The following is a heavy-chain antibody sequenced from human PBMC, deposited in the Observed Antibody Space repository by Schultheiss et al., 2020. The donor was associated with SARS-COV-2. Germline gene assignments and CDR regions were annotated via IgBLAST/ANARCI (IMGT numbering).Heavy chain of an antibody. CDR3: ARFIAAAGGAWN. D-gene: IGHD6-13*01. Sequence: SVKVSCKASGGTFSSYAISWVRQAPGQGLEWMGGIIPIFGTANYAQKFQGRVTMTRDTSTSTVYMELSSLRSEDTAVYYCARFIAAAGGAWNWGQGTLVTVSS. J-gene: IGHJ4*02. V-gene: IGHV1-69*05. CDR2: IIPIFGTA. CDR1: GGTFSSYA.